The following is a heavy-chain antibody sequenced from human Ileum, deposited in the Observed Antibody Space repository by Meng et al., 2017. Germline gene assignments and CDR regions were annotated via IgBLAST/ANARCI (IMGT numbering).Heavy chain of an antibody. Sequence: GESPKISCAASGFTFSSYSMNWVRQAPGKGLEWVSSISSSSSYIYYADSVKGRFTISRDNAKNSLYLQMNSLRAEDTSVYYCAREFRWYYYDSSGPIDYWGQGTLVTVSS. CDR2: ISSSSSYI. V-gene: IGHV3-21*01. CDR1: GFTFSSYS. J-gene: IGHJ4*02. CDR3: AREFRWYYYDSSGPIDY. D-gene: IGHD3-22*01.